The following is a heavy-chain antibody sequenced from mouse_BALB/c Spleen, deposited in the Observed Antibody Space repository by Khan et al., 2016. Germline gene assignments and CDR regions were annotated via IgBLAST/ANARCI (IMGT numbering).Heavy chain of an antibody. D-gene: IGHD1-1*01. CDR1: GFDFRRYW. CDR3: ARAVYYGYLAY. CDR2: INPDSRTI. V-gene: IGHV4-1*02. J-gene: IGHJ3*01. Sequence: EVKLLESGGGLVQPGGSLKLSCAASGFDFRRYWMSWVRQAPGKGLEWIGEINPDSRTINYSPSLKDKFTISRDNAKSTPYLQMSKVRSEDTALYYCARAVYYGYLAYWGQGTLVSVSA.